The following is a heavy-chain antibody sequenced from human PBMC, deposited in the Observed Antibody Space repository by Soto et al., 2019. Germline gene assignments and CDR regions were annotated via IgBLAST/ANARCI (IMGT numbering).Heavy chain of an antibody. CDR2: IWYDGSNK. J-gene: IGHJ6*03. Sequence: GGSLRLSCAASGFTFSSYGMHWVRQAPGKGLEWVAVIWYDGSNKYYADSVKGRFTISRDNSKNTLYLQMNSLRAEDTAVYYCARDAGEPEIAAADYMDVWGKGTTVTVSS. D-gene: IGHD6-13*01. V-gene: IGHV3-33*01. CDR1: GFTFSSYG. CDR3: ARDAGEPEIAAADYMDV.